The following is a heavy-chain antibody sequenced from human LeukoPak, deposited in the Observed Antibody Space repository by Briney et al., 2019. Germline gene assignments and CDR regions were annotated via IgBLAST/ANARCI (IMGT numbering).Heavy chain of an antibody. Sequence: PGGSLRLSCAASGFTFSSYSMNWVRQAPGKGLEWVSYISSSSSTIYYADSVKGRFTISRDNAKNSLYLQMNSLRAEDTAVYYCARTTVTTTKYNWFGPWGQGTLVTVSS. CDR1: GFTFSSYS. V-gene: IGHV3-48*01. CDR2: ISSSSSTI. J-gene: IGHJ5*02. D-gene: IGHD4-17*01. CDR3: ARTTVTTTKYNWFGP.